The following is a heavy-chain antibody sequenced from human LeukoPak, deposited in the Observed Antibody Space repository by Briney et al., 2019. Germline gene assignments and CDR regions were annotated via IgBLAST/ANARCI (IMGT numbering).Heavy chain of an antibody. CDR1: GFTFSGSA. D-gene: IGHD3-22*01. V-gene: IGHV3-73*01. Sequence: GGSLRLSCAASGFTFSGSAMHWVRQASGKGLEWVGRIRSKANSYATAYAASVKGRFTISRDDSKNTAYLQMNSLKTEDTAVYYCTRPYYYDSSGYRDCWGQGTLVTVSS. J-gene: IGHJ4*02. CDR2: IRSKANSYAT. CDR3: TRPYYYDSSGYRDC.